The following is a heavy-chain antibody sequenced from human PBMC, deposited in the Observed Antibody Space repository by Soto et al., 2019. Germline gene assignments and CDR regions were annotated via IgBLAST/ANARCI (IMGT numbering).Heavy chain of an antibody. CDR3: TRDSSGYYPEYFQH. CDR1: GFSFGDYA. Sequence: GGCMRLSCTASGFSFGDYAMSWFRQAPGKGMEWVGFIRSKAYGGTTEYAASVKGRFTISRDDSKSIAYLQMNSLKTEDTAVYYCTRDSSGYYPEYFQHWGQGTLVTVSS. V-gene: IGHV3-49*03. CDR2: IRSKAYGGTT. D-gene: IGHD3-22*01. J-gene: IGHJ1*01.